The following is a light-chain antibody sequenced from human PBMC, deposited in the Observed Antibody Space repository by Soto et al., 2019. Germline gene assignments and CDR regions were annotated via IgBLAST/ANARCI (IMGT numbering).Light chain of an antibody. J-gene: IGKJ4*02. CDR1: QGLTSW. CDR3: QQTSSFPLT. CDR2: AAS. Sequence: DVQMTQSPCSVSAAVGDRVTITCRASQGLTSWLPWYQQKPGKAPKLLIYAASSLQSGVPSRFSGSGAGTDFTLTISSLQPEDFATYYCQQTSSFPLTFGGGTKVEIK. V-gene: IGKV1-12*01.